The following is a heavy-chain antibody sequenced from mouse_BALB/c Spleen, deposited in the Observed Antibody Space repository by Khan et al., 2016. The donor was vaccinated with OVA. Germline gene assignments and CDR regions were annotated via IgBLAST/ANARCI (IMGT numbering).Heavy chain of an antibody. CDR2: IYPGSGDI. CDR3: ARGGYGTGGAY. Sequence: VQLQESGPELVKPGASVKMSCKASGYIFTDYVLTWVKQRTGQGLEWIGEIYPGSGDIYYNEKFKGKATLTADKSSKIAYIQLNSLTSEDSAVYCCARGGYGTGGAYWGQGTLVTVSA. D-gene: IGHD1-1*01. V-gene: IGHV1-81*01. J-gene: IGHJ3*01. CDR1: GYIFTDYV.